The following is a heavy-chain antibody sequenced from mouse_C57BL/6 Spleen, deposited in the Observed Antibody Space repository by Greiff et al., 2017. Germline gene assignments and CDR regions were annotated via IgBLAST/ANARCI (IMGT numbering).Heavy chain of an antibody. CDR2: IHPNSGST. D-gene: IGHD2-4*01. J-gene: IGHJ1*03. V-gene: IGHV1-64*01. CDR3: ARDDYDGYWYVDV. CDR1: GYTFTSYW. Sequence: QVQLQQPGAELVKPGASVKLSCKASGYTFTSYWMHWVKQRPGQGLEWIGMIHPNSGSTNYNEKFKSKATLTVDKSSSTAYMQLSSLTSEDSAVYYCARDDYDGYWYVDVWGTGTTVTVSS.